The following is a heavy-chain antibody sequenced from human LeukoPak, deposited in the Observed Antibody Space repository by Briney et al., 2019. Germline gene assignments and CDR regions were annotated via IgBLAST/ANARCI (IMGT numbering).Heavy chain of an antibody. CDR1: GFTFSNYE. V-gene: IGHV3-48*03. CDR2: ISSSGSTT. CDR3: ARMFEF. Sequence: GGSLRLSCVVSGFTFSNYEMNWVRQAPGKGLEWVSYISSSGSTTYYADSVKGRFTISRDSAKNSLFLQMNSLRAEDTAVYFCARMFEFWGQGTLVTVSS. J-gene: IGHJ4*02.